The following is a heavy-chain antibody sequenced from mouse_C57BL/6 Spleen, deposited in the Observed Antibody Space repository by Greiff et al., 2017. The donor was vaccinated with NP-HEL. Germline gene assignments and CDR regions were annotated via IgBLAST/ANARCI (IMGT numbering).Heavy chain of an antibody. CDR3: ARRGKEKTDGYAMDY. CDR1: GYTFTSYW. Sequence: QVQLQQPGAELVKPGASVKMSCKASGYTFTSYWITWVKQRPGQGLEWIGDIYPGSGSTNYTEKFKSKATLTVDTSSSTAYMQLSSLTSEDSAVYYCARRGKEKTDGYAMDYWGQGTSVTVSS. CDR2: IYPGSGST. V-gene: IGHV1-55*01. D-gene: IGHD3-2*01. J-gene: IGHJ4*01.